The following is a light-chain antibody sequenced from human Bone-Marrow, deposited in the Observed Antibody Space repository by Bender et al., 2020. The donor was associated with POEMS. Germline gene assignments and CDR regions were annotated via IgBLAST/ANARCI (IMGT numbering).Light chain of an antibody. Sequence: QSALTQPAFVSGSPGQSLTISCTGSSGDVGTYDLISWYQQHPGKTPFVLIYDVSKRPSGVSDRFSGTKSGNTASLTISGLRVDDEADYYCSSFTNTGSYYVFGTGTKVTVL. CDR3: SSFTNTGSYYV. CDR2: DVS. V-gene: IGLV2-14*02. J-gene: IGLJ1*01. CDR1: SGDVGTYDL.